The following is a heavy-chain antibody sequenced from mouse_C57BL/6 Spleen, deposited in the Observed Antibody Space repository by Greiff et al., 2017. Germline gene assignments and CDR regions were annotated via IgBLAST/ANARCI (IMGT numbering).Heavy chain of an antibody. Sequence: VQLQQSGAELVKPGASVKMSCKASGYTFTTYPIEWMKQNHGKSLEWIGNFHPYNDDTKYNEKFKGKATLTVEKSSSTVYLELSRLTSDDSAVYYCARGAYYYGSSYDYAMDYWGQGTSVTVSS. CDR3: ARGAYYYGSSYDYAMDY. CDR2: FHPYNDDT. J-gene: IGHJ4*01. D-gene: IGHD1-1*01. V-gene: IGHV1-47*01. CDR1: GYTFTTYP.